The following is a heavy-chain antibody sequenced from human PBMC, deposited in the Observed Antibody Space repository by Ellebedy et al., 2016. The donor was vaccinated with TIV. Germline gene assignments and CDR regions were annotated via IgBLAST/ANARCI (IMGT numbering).Heavy chain of an antibody. J-gene: IGHJ4*02. V-gene: IGHV3-53*01. CDR3: AREVAVAGTHFDC. D-gene: IGHD6-19*01. CDR1: GFSVSSNY. Sequence: GGSLRLXXTASGFSVSSNYMSWVRQAPGKGLEWVSVIYTDATTNYADSVKGRFTVSRDTSKNTVYLEIKNLRADDTAVYYCAREVAVAGTHFDCWGQGILVTVSS. CDR2: IYTDATT.